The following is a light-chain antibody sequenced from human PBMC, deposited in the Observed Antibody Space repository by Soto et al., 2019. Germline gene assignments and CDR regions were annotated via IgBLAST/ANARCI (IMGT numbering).Light chain of an antibody. V-gene: IGKV1-5*03. Sequence: DLQMTQSPSTLSASIGDRVTITGRASQSIDSWLAWPQQKPGKAPKLLIYKASSLQTGAPSRFSGSGSGTEFTLTISSLQPDDFATYDCQHYNSYSRTFGQGTKV. CDR2: KAS. CDR3: QHYNSYSRT. J-gene: IGKJ1*01. CDR1: QSIDSW.